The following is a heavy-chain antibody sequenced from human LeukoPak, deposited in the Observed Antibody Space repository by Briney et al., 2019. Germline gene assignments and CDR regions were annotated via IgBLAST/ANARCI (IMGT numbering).Heavy chain of an antibody. CDR2: INPNSGGT. J-gene: IGHJ5*02. V-gene: IGHV1-2*02. CDR3: ARDSFLVFWFDP. D-gene: IGHD5/OR15-5a*01. CDR1: GYTFTGYY. Sequence: GASVKVSCKASGYTFTGYYMHWVRQAPGQGLEWMGWINPNSGGTNYAQKFQGRVTMTRDTSISTAYMEQSRLRSDDTAVYYCARDSFLVFWFDPWGQGTLVTVSS.